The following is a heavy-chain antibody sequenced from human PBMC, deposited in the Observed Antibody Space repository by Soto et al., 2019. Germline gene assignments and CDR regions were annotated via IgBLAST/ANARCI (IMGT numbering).Heavy chain of an antibody. V-gene: IGHV4-30-4*01. J-gene: IGHJ2*01. CDR2: IFHSGST. D-gene: IGHD4-17*01. CDR1: GGSISGGIYY. CDR3: AREIIPLTTDWYFDL. Sequence: QLQLQESGPGLVKPSETLSLTCTVSGGSISGGIYYWSWVRQSPGKGLEWIGYIFHSGSTCYNPSLRSLVTISVDPSKNQFSLRLSSVTAADTAVYYCAREIIPLTTDWYFDLWGRGTLVTVSS.